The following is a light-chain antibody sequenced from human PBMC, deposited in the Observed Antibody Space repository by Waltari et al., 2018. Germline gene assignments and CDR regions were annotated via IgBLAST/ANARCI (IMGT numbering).Light chain of an antibody. Sequence: EMVLTQSPGTLSLSPGERATLPCRASQSVSSSYLAWYQHKPVQAPRLLIYGASSRATGIPDRFSGSGSVTDFTLTISRLEPEDFAVYYCQKYGYSPYPFGQGTKLEI. CDR2: GAS. CDR1: QSVSSSY. V-gene: IGKV3-20*01. J-gene: IGKJ2*01. CDR3: QKYGYSPYP.